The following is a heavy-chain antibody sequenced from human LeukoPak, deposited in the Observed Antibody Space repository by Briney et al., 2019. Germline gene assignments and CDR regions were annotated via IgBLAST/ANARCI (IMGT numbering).Heavy chain of an antibody. V-gene: IGHV3-21*01. CDR3: ARVGSSGWHVLVY. Sequence: PGGSLRLSCAASGFTFSSYSMNWVRQAPGKGLEWVSSISSSSSYIYYADSVKGRFTISRDNAKNSLYLQMNSLRAEDTAVYYCARVGSSGWHVLVYWGQGTLVTVSS. J-gene: IGHJ4*02. CDR1: GFTFSSYS. D-gene: IGHD6-19*01. CDR2: ISSSSSYI.